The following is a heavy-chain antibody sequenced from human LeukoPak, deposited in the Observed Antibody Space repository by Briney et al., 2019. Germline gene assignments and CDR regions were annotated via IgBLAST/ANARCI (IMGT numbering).Heavy chain of an antibody. D-gene: IGHD6-19*01. CDR1: GYTFTSYY. J-gene: IGHJ4*02. CDR2: ISPSGGST. Sequence: ASVKVSCKASGYTFTSYYMHWVRQAPGQGLEWMGIISPSGGSTSYAQKFQGRVTMTRDTSTSAVYMELSSLRSEDTAVYYCARDILSKTSVAGTSHPGYYFDYWGQGTLVTVSS. CDR3: ARDILSKTSVAGTSHPGYYFDY. V-gene: IGHV1-46*01.